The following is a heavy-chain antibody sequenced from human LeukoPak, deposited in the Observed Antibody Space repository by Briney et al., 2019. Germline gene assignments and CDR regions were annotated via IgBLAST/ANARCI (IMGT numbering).Heavy chain of an antibody. V-gene: IGHV4-34*01. CDR3: ARAPYYDFWSGYYTGYMDV. Sequence: SETLSLTCAVYGGSLSGYYWSWIRQPPGKGLEWIGEINHSGSTNYNPSLKSRVTISVDTSKNQFSLKLSSVTAADTAVYYCARAPYYDFWSGYYTGYMDVWGKGTTVTVSS. CDR1: GGSLSGYY. CDR2: INHSGST. D-gene: IGHD3-3*01. J-gene: IGHJ6*03.